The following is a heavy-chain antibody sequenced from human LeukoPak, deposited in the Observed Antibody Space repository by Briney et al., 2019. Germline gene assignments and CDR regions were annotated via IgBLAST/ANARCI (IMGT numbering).Heavy chain of an antibody. CDR2: ISYDGSNK. V-gene: IGHV3-30*18. D-gene: IGHD3-10*02. Sequence: GGSLRLSCAASGFTFSSYGMHWVRQAPGKGLEWVAVISYDGSNKYYADSVKGRFTISRDNSKNTLYLQMNSLRAEDTAVYYCAKDVRGVIWFDPWGQGTLVTVSS. CDR3: AKDVRGVIWFDP. CDR1: GFTFSSYG. J-gene: IGHJ5*02.